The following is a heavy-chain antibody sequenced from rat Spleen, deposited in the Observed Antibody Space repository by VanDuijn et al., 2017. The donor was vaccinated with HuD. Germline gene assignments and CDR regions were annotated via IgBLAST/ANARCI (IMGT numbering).Heavy chain of an antibody. CDR3: STAGSFTDYYFAGGFDY. CDR2: ISYDGSTP. Sequence: EVQLVESGGGLVQPGRSMKLSCAASGFTFSSYDMVWVRQAPAQGLKWVATISYDGSTPYYRDSVKGRFTISRDNARSTLYLHMDSLRSDDTATYYCSTAGSFTDYYFAGGFDYWGQGTLVTVSS. J-gene: IGHJ3*01. D-gene: IGHD1-6*01. CDR1: GFTFSSYD. V-gene: IGHV5-29*01.